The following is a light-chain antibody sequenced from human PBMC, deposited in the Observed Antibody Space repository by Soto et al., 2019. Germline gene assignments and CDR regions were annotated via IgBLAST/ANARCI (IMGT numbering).Light chain of an antibody. Sequence: ETVMTQSPATLSVSPGERATLSCRASQTIANNLAWYQQRPDQAPRLLIYGASTRATGIPARFSGSGSGTEFTLTISSLQSEDFAIYYCQQYNNWAPYTFGQGTKLEIK. CDR1: QTIANN. V-gene: IGKV3-15*01. CDR2: GAS. J-gene: IGKJ2*01. CDR3: QQYNNWAPYT.